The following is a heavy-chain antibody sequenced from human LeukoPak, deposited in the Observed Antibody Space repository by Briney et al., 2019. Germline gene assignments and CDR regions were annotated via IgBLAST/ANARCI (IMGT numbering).Heavy chain of an antibody. CDR1: EFTFSDAW. Sequence: GGSLRLSCAASEFTFSDAWMSWVRQDPGKGLEWVGRIKSNIDGGTADYAAPVKGRFTISRDDSKYTLYLQMNSLKTEDTAVYYCTTGNGGHWGQGTLVTVSS. CDR3: TTGNGGH. V-gene: IGHV3-15*01. D-gene: IGHD3-16*01. J-gene: IGHJ4*02. CDR2: IKSNIDGGTA.